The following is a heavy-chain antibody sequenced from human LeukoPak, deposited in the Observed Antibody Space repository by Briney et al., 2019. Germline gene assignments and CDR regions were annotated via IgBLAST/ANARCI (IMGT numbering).Heavy chain of an antibody. CDR3: AKNLAVAARGYYYGMDV. D-gene: IGHD6-19*01. V-gene: IGHV3-30*18. CDR1: GFTFSSYG. Sequence: GGSLRLSCAASGFTFSSYGMQWVRQAPGKGLEWVAVISYDGSNKYYADSVKGRFTISRDNSKNTLYLQMNSLRAEDTAVYYCAKNLAVAARGYYYGMDVWGQGTTVTVSS. J-gene: IGHJ6*02. CDR2: ISYDGSNK.